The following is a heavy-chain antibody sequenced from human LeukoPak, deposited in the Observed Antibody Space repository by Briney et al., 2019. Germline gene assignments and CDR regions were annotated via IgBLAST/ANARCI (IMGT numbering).Heavy chain of an antibody. Sequence: GASVKVSCKVSGYTLTELSMHWVRQAPGKGLEWMGGFDPEDGETIYAQKFQGRVTMTEDTSTDTAYMELSSLRSEDTAVYYCATPTLAYSNYLKWFDPWGQGTLVTVSS. D-gene: IGHD4-11*01. J-gene: IGHJ5*02. CDR1: GYTLTELS. V-gene: IGHV1-24*01. CDR3: ATPTLAYSNYLKWFDP. CDR2: FDPEDGET.